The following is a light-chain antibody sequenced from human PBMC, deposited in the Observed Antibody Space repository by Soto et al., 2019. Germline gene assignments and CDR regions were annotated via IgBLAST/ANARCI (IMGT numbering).Light chain of an antibody. Sequence: QSALTQPASVSGSPGQSITIPCTGTSSDVGRYNYLSWYQQHPGKAPKLTIYEVSNRPSGVSNRFSGSKSANTASLTISGLQAEDEADYYCSSYTSSSTVVFGGGTKLTVL. CDR3: SSYTSSSTVV. J-gene: IGLJ2*01. CDR2: EVS. CDR1: SSDVGRYNY. V-gene: IGLV2-14*01.